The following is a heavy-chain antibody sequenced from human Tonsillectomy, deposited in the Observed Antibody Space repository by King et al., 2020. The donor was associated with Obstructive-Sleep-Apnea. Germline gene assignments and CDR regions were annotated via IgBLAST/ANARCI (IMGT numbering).Heavy chain of an antibody. CDR2: ISSISIDI. D-gene: IGHD3-16*01. CDR3: VIAGGSYGPFDY. V-gene: IGHV3-21*06. CDR1: GFTFSSYS. J-gene: IGHJ4*02. Sequence: VQLVESGGGLVKPGGSLRLSCAASGFTFSSYSMNWVRQAPGKGLEWVSFISSISIDIYYADSVKGRFTISRENAKNSLYLQMNSLRAEDTAAYYCVIAGGSYGPFDYWGQGTLVTVSS.